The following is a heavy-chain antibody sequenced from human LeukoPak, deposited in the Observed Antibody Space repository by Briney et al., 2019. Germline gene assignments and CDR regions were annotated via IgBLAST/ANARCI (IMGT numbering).Heavy chain of an antibody. CDR1: GFTFSSYW. CDR3: ARGVGYCSSTSCYWWFDP. J-gene: IGHJ5*02. D-gene: IGHD2-2*01. V-gene: IGHV3-74*01. Sequence: QTGGSLRLSCAASGFTFSSYWMHWVRQAPGKGLVWVSRINGDGSSTSYADSVKGRFTISRDNAKNTLYLQMNSLRAEDTAVYYCARGVGYCSSTSCYWWFDPWGQGTLVTVSS. CDR2: INGDGSST.